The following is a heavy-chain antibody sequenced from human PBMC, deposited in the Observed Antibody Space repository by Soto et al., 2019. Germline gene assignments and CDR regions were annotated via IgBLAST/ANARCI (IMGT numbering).Heavy chain of an antibody. Sequence: QVQLVQSGAEVKKPGSSVKVSCKASGGTFSSYAISWVRQAPGQGLEWMGGIIPIFGTANYAQKFQGRVTITADESTSTAYMELSSLRSADTAVYYCARDRGGQYYYGSGSYYGMDVWGQGTTVTVSS. CDR1: GGTFSSYA. V-gene: IGHV1-69*01. D-gene: IGHD3-10*01. J-gene: IGHJ6*02. CDR3: ARDRGGQYYYGSGSYYGMDV. CDR2: IIPIFGTA.